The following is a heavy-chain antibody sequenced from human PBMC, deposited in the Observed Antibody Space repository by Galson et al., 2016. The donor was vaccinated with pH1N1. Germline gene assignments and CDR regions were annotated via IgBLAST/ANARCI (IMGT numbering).Heavy chain of an antibody. Sequence: SLRLSCAGSGFTFSYFGIHCVRQAPGKGLEWVAVVSYDGNNQYYADSVKGRFTISRDNSKNTLYLQMDSPTADDTAVYYCARARVDYGGINSFTMDVWGQGTTVIVSS. J-gene: IGHJ6*02. V-gene: IGHV3-30*03. CDR1: GFTFSYFG. D-gene: IGHD4-23*01. CDR2: VSYDGNNQ. CDR3: ARARVDYGGINSFTMDV.